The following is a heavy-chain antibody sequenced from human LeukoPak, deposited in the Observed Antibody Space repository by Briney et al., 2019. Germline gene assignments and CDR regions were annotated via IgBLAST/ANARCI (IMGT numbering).Heavy chain of an antibody. J-gene: IGHJ5*02. V-gene: IGHV1-69*06. CDR3: TSSGLGGSGNYHRTWYNWFDP. D-gene: IGHD3-10*01. Sequence: SVKVSCKASGGTFSNFAISWVRQAPGQGLEWMGGIIPLFGTANYGQKSQGRVTITADKSTSTAYMELSSLRSEDTAVYYCTSSGLGGSGNYHRTWYNWFDPWGQGTLITVSS. CDR2: IIPLFGTA. CDR1: GGTFSNFA.